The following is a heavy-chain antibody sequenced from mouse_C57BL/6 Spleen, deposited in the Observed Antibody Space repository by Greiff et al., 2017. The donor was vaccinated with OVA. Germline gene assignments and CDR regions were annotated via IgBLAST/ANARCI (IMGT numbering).Heavy chain of an antibody. CDR3: ARGGYYDYDGFAY. CDR1: GYAFSSSW. J-gene: IGHJ3*01. CDR2: IYPGDGDT. V-gene: IGHV1-82*01. Sequence: LEESGPELVKPGASVKISCKASGYAFSSSWMNWVKQRPGKGLEWIGRIYPGDGDTNYNGKFKGKATLTADKSSSTAYMQLSSLTSEDSAVYFCARGGYYDYDGFAYWGQGTLVTVSA. D-gene: IGHD2-4*01.